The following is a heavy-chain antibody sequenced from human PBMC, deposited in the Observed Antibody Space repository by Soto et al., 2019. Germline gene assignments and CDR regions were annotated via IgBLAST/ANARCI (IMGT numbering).Heavy chain of an antibody. V-gene: IGHV3-72*01. Sequence: PGGSLRLSCAGSGFTLRDHYIDWVRQAPGKGLEWVGRSRDKPQGYSTAYAASVKGRFTTSRDESKNSAYLQMNSLKTEDTAVYYCVRATYFSDSSGYTRCLDYWGQGTLVTVS. J-gene: IGHJ4*02. D-gene: IGHD3-22*01. CDR1: GFTLRDHY. CDR3: VRATYFSDSSGYTRCLDY. CDR2: SRDKPQGYST.